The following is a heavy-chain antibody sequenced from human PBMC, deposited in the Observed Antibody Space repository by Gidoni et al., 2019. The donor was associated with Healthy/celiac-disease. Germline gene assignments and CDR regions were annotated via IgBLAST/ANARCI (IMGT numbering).Heavy chain of an antibody. CDR1: GYTFTSYG. Sequence: QVQLVQSGAEVKKPGASVKVSCTASGYTFTSYGISWVRQAPGQGLEWMGWISAYNGNTNYAQKIQGRVTMTTDTSTSTAYMELRSLRSDDTAVYYCARRVQRYYYDYGMDVWGQGTTVTVSS. CDR2: ISAYNGNT. CDR3: ARRVQRYYYDYGMDV. J-gene: IGHJ6*02. V-gene: IGHV1-18*01. D-gene: IGHD6-13*01.